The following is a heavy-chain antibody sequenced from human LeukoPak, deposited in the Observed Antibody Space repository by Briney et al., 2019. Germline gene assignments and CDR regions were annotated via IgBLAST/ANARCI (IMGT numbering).Heavy chain of an antibody. Sequence: PGGSRRLSCAASGFTFSSYAMSWVRQAPGKGLEWVSVIYSGGSTYYADSVKGRFTISRDNSKSTLYLQMNSLRAEDTAVYYCARDRGCGDCYPPANDAFDIWGQGTMVTVSS. D-gene: IGHD2-21*02. J-gene: IGHJ3*02. CDR2: IYSGGST. CDR3: ARDRGCGDCYPPANDAFDI. CDR1: GFTFSSYA. V-gene: IGHV3-66*01.